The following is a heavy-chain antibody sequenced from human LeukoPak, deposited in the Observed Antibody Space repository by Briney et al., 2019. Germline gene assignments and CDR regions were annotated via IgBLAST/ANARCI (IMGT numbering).Heavy chain of an antibody. J-gene: IGHJ4*02. D-gene: IGHD1-26*01. CDR3: ATAVGATHKPETNQHDY. V-gene: IGHV3-11*01. Sequence: GGSLRLSCAASGFTFSDYYMSWIRRAPGKGLEWVSYISSSGSTIYYADSVKGRFTISRDNAKNSLYLQMNSLRAKDTAVYYCATAVGATHKPETNQHDYWGQGTLVTDSS. CDR1: GFTFSDYY. CDR2: ISSSGSTI.